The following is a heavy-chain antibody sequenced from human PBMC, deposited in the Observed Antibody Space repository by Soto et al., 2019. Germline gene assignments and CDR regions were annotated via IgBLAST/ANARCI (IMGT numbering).Heavy chain of an antibody. Sequence: GESLKISCTGFGYTFTTFWISWVRQMPGKGLEWMGRIDPRDSQTNYSPSFQGHVTISVDKSISTAYLQWDSLKASDTAMYYCARLLCSTDTCDSWFDPWGQGTLVTVSS. CDR3: ARLLCSTDTCDSWFDP. D-gene: IGHD1-26*01. V-gene: IGHV5-10-1*01. CDR1: GYTFTTFW. CDR2: IDPRDSQT. J-gene: IGHJ5*02.